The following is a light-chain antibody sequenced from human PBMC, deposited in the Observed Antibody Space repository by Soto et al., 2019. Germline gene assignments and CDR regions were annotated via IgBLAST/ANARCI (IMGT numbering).Light chain of an antibody. CDR1: QSVSSSY. CDR2: GAS. V-gene: IGKV3-20*01. CDR3: QQYDSSPYT. Sequence: ELVLTQSPGTLSLSPGERVTLSCRASQSVSSSYLAWYQQKPGQAPRLLIYGASSRATGIPDRFSGSGSGTDFTLTISRLEPEDFAVYYCQQYDSSPYTFGQGTTLEIK. J-gene: IGKJ2*01.